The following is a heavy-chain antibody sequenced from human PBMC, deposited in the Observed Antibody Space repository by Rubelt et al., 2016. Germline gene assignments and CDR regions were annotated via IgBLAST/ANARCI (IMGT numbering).Heavy chain of an antibody. V-gene: IGHV4-4*02. D-gene: IGHD2-2*01. CDR3: ARGAGYCSSTSCSSNWFDP. CDR1: GGSISSRNW. CDR2: ISHSGST. J-gene: IGHJ5*02. Sequence: QVQLQESGPGLVKPSGTLSLTCAVSGGSISSRNWWTWVRQPPGKGLEWIGEISHSGSTNYNPSLKGRVTISADKSNHHFSLNRSAVTAADTAVYYCARGAGYCSSTSCSSNWFDPWGQGTLVTVSS.